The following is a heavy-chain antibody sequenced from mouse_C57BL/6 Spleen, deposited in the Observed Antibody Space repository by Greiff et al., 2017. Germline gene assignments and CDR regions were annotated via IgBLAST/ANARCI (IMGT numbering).Heavy chain of an antibody. CDR1: GFTFSSYG. V-gene: IGHV5-6*01. J-gene: IGHJ2*01. Sequence: EVHLVESGGDLVKPGGSLKLSCAASGFTFSSYGMSWVRQTPDKRLEWVATISSGGSYTYYPDSVKGRFTISRDNAKNTLYLQMSSLKSEDTAMYYCARHTSSSYDYWGQGTTLAVSS. CDR3: ARHTSSSYDY. D-gene: IGHD1-1*01. CDR2: ISSGGSYT.